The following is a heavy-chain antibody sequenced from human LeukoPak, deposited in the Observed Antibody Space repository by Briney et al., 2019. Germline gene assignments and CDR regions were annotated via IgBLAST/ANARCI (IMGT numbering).Heavy chain of an antibody. J-gene: IGHJ5*02. CDR2: IIPIFGTA. D-gene: IGHD3-22*01. Sequence: ASVKVSCKASGGTFSSYAISWVRQAPGQGLEWMGGIIPIFGTANYAQKFQGRVTITTDESTSTAYMELSSLRSEDTAVYYCARDRIPTFYDSTVGPRVEVWFDPWGQGTLGTVSS. CDR1: GGTFSSYA. V-gene: IGHV1-69*05. CDR3: ARDRIPTFYDSTVGPRVEVWFDP.